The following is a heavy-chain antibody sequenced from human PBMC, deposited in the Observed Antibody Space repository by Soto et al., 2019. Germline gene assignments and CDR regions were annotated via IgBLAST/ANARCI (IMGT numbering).Heavy chain of an antibody. D-gene: IGHD3-22*01. V-gene: IGHV4-30-4*01. CDR3: ARGIGDYYDSSGYFDY. CDR2: IYYSGST. J-gene: IGHJ4*02. CDR1: GGSISSGDYY. Sequence: SETLSLTCTVSGGSISSGDYYWSWIRQPPGKGLEWIGYIYYSGSTYYNPSLKSRVTISVDTSKNQFSLKLSSVTAADTAVYYCARGIGDYYDSSGYFDYWGQGTLVTVSS.